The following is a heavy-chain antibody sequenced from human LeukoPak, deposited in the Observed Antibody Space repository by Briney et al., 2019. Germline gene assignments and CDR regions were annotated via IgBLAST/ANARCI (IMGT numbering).Heavy chain of an antibody. CDR3: ARGGRAYYYDSSGYYGDY. J-gene: IGHJ4*02. V-gene: IGHV3-7*02. D-gene: IGHD3-22*01. CDR2: MAQDGSEK. CDR1: GFTFTSYW. Sequence: PGGSLRLSCAASGFTFTSYWMRWVRQAPGKGLEWVATMAQDGSEKYYVDSVKGRFTISRDNAKNSLYLQMNSLRAEDTAVYYCARGGRAYYYDSSGYYGDYWGQGTLVTVSS.